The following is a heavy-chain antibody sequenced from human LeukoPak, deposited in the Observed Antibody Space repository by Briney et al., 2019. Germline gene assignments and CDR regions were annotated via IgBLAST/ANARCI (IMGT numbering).Heavy chain of an antibody. J-gene: IGHJ6*03. V-gene: IGHV3-30*02. CDR1: GFTFSSYG. CDR2: IRYDGSNK. D-gene: IGHD3-10*01. Sequence: GGSLRFSCAASGFTFSSYGMHWVRQAPGKGLEWVAFIRYDGSNKYYADFVKGRFTIYRDNSKNTLYRQMNSLRAEDTAVYYCAKDQGLKWFGELGSYMEVWGKGTTVTVSS. CDR3: AKDQGLKWFGELGSYMEV.